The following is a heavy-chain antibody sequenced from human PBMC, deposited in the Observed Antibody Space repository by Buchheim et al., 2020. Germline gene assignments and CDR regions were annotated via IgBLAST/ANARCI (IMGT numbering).Heavy chain of an antibody. CDR1: GGSISSGGYS. D-gene: IGHD3-3*01. CDR3: ARALFPAISNYDFWSGFGY. Sequence: QLQLQESGSGLVKPSQTLSLTCAVSGGSISSGGYSWSWIRQPPGKGLEWIGYIYHSGSTHYNPSLKSRVTISVERSTNQFSLKLSSVTAADTAVYYCARALFPAISNYDFWSGFGYWGAGTL. J-gene: IGHJ4*02. V-gene: IGHV4-30-2*01. CDR2: IYHSGST.